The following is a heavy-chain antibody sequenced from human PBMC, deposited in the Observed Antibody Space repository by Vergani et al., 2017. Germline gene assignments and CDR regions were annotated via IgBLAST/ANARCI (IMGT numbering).Heavy chain of an antibody. J-gene: IGHJ6*02. V-gene: IGHV3-53*04. CDR1: GVTVSSNN. CDR2: IYSGGST. D-gene: IGHD5-12*01. CDR3: ARDRVYIVATNTYYDYYYCMDV. Sequence: EVQLVESGGGLVQPGGSLRLSCAASGVTVSSNNMSWVRQAPGKGLEWVSVIYSGGSTYYADSVKGRFTISRHNSKNTLYLQRNSLGAEDTAVYYCARDRVYIVATNTYYDYYYCMDVWGQGTTVTVSS.